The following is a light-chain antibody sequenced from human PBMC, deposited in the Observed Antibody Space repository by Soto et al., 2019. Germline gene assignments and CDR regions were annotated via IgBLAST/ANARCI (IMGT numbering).Light chain of an antibody. V-gene: IGLV2-14*01. CDR1: GNDVGAYNY. CDR3: SSYRSGGTFV. Sequence: QSALTQPRSVSGSPGQSVTISCTGTGNDVGAYNYVSWHQQHPGKAPKVLISVVSNRPSGVSNRFSGSKSGNTASLTISGLQAEDEADYYCSSYRSGGTFVFGSGTKLTVL. J-gene: IGLJ1*01. CDR2: VVS.